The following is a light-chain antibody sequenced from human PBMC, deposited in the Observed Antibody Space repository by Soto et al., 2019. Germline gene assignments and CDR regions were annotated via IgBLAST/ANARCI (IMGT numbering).Light chain of an antibody. CDR3: HLYNIRPYT. Sequence: EIVMTQSPATLSVSPGERATLSCRASQSITSNLDWYQQKPGQAPRLLIYAASTRATGIPARFSASGSGTEFTLTISSLQSDDYGVYYCHLYNIRPYTFGQGTKLEI. CDR1: QSITSN. V-gene: IGKV3-15*01. CDR2: AAS. J-gene: IGKJ2*01.